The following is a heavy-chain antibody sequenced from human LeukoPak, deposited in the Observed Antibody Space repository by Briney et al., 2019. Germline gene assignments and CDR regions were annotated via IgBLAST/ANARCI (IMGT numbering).Heavy chain of an antibody. CDR3: ARLRAGRGRYYYGSGSYYNHNWFDP. Sequence: KTSETLSLTCAVYGGSFGGYYWSWIRQPPGKGLEWIGEINHSGGTNYNPSLKSRVTISVDTSKNQFSLKLSSVTAADTAVYYCARLRAGRGRYYYGSGSYYNHNWFDPWGQGTLVTVSS. J-gene: IGHJ5*02. V-gene: IGHV4-34*01. CDR2: INHSGGT. D-gene: IGHD3-10*01. CDR1: GGSFGGYY.